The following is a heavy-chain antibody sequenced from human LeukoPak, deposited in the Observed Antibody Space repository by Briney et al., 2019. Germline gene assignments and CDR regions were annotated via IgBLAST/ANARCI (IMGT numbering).Heavy chain of an antibody. V-gene: IGHV3-15*01. CDR1: GFTVSSNY. J-gene: IGHJ4*02. CDR3: TRASCTSTSCSTPFDY. Sequence: GGSLRLSCAASGFTVSSNYMSWVRQAPGKGLEWVGRIKSKTESATTDYAAPVKGRFTISRDDSKNTLFLQMDSLKTEDTAMYFCTRASCTSTSCSTPFDYWGQGTLVTVSS. CDR2: IKSKTESATT. D-gene: IGHD2-2*01.